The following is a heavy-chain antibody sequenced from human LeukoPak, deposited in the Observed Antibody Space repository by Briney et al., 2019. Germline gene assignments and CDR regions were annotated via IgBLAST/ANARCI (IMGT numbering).Heavy chain of an antibody. D-gene: IGHD3-16*01. CDR3: ARGFYYDSDGYNYHDY. Sequence: GRSLRLSCAASGFTFSNFGITWVRQAPGQGLEWVSSISSSSSYISYADSVKGRFTISRDNAKNSLYLQMNSLRAEDTAVYYCARGFYYDSDGYNYHDYWGQGTLVTVSS. CDR2: ISSSSSYI. V-gene: IGHV3-21*01. J-gene: IGHJ4*02. CDR1: GFTFSNFG.